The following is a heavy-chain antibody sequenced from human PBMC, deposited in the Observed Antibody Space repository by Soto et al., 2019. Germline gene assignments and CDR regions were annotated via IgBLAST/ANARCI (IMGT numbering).Heavy chain of an antibody. J-gene: IGHJ3*01. Sequence: QVQLQQWGAGLLKPSETLSLTCAVYGGSFSGYYWSWISQPPGKGLELIGEINHSGSTNYNPSLKSRVTISVDTSKNQCALKLSSVTAADTAVYYCARDWVVAAAHPWGKGTMVTVSS. CDR1: GGSFSGYY. V-gene: IGHV4-34*01. CDR3: ARDWVVAAAHP. D-gene: IGHD2-15*01. CDR2: INHSGST.